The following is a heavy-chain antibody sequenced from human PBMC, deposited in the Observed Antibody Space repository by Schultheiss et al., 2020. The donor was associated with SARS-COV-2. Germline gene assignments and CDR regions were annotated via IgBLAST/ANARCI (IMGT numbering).Heavy chain of an antibody. CDR1: GDSMSRGNS. D-gene: IGHD2-2*01. CDR3: ARERIVVVQRRSCYMDV. J-gene: IGHJ6*03. V-gene: IGHV4-4*02. Sequence: SETLSLTCAVSGDSMSRGNSWTWVRQAPGQGLEWIGEINHSGSTSYNPSLNGRVSISVDKSKSLFSLKLSSVTAADTAVYYCARERIVVVQRRSCYMDVWGKGTTVTVSS. CDR2: INHSGST.